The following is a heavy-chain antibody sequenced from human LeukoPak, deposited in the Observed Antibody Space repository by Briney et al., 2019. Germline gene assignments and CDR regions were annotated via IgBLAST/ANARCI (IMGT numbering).Heavy chain of an antibody. V-gene: IGHV4-39*01. Sequence: SETLSLTCTVSGGSISSSSYYWGWNRQPPGKGLEWIGSIYYSGSTYYNPSLKSRVTISVDTSKNQFSLKLSSVTAADTAVYYCARLSGGNWFDPWGQGTLVTVSS. CDR2: IYYSGST. CDR3: ARLSGGNWFDP. J-gene: IGHJ5*02. CDR1: GGSISSSSYY. D-gene: IGHD3-10*01.